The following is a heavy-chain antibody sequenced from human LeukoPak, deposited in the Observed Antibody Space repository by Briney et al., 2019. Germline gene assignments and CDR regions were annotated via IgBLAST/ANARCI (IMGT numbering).Heavy chain of an antibody. CDR3: ARGPSPGDYGDYGYGGY. J-gene: IGHJ4*02. D-gene: IGHD4-17*01. V-gene: IGHV3-21*01. CDR2: ISSSSSYI. Sequence: PGGSLRLSCAASGFTFSSYSMNWVRQAPGKGLEWVSSISSSSSYIYYADSVKGRFTISRYNAKNSLYLQMNSLRAEDTAVYYCARGPSPGDYGDYGYGGYWGQGTLVTVSS. CDR1: GFTFSSYS.